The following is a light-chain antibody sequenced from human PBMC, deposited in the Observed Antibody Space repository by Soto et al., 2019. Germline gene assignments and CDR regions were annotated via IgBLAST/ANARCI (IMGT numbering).Light chain of an antibody. CDR3: QYYIYAWM. Sequence: SEGDRVTITCRASKGISNYLAWYQQKPGKVLKLLIYAASTLQSGAPSRFSGSGSGTDFTLTISSLQADDVAAYYCQYYIYAWMFGQGTQVDIK. V-gene: IGKV1-27*01. CDR2: AAS. J-gene: IGKJ1*01. CDR1: KGISNY.